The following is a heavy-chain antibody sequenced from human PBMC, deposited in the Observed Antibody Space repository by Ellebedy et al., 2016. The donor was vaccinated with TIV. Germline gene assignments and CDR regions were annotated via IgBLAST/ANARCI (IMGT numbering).Heavy chain of an antibody. CDR2: MYHSGST. V-gene: IGHV4-38-2*01. CDR3: ARQGGAAALFFFDY. CDR1: GSSISSGYY. J-gene: IGHJ4*02. Sequence: MPSETLSLTCSVSGSSISSGYYWGWIRQPPGRGLEWIGSMYHSGSTYYSPSLKSRVTISVDTSKNQLSLRLSSVTAADTAVYYCARQGGAAALFFFDYWGQGTLVTVSS. D-gene: IGHD6-13*01.